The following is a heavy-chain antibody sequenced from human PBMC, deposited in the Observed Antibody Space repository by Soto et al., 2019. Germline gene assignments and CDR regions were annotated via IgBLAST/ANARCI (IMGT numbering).Heavy chain of an antibody. J-gene: IGHJ5*02. CDR1: GYTFTSYD. CDR3: ARGSPDIVVVVAAERGFDP. D-gene: IGHD2-15*01. Sequence: ASVKVSCKASGYTFTSYDINWVRQATGQGLEWMGWMNPNSGNTGYAQKFQGRVTMTRNTSISTAYMELSSLRSEDTAVYYCARGSPDIVVVVAAERGFDPWGQGTLVTVSS. V-gene: IGHV1-8*01. CDR2: MNPNSGNT.